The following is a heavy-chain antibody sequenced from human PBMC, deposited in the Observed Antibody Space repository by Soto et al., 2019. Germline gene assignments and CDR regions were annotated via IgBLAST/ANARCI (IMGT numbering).Heavy chain of an antibody. CDR1: GFTFSNYA. CDR2: ISGDSGST. J-gene: IGHJ4*02. CDR3: GKGKGDPWKPLDY. V-gene: IGHV3-23*01. D-gene: IGHD1-1*01. Sequence: GGSLRLSCAASGFTFSNYAMTWVRQAPGKGLEWVSVISGDSGSTYYSASVKGRFTISRDNSKNTLYLQMNSLRAEDTAEYYCGKGKGDPWKPLDYWGQGTLVTVSS.